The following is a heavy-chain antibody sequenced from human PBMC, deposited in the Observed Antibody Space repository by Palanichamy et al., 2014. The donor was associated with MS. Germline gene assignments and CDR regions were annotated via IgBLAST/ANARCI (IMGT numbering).Heavy chain of an antibody. V-gene: IGHV4-34*01. D-gene: IGHD6-6*01. CDR3: ARGVEEYSPSSSSFWGGFWFNP. J-gene: IGHJ5*02. CDR1: SGSLSGHY. CDR2: IHQSGST. Sequence: QGQLQQWGAGLLKPSETLSLTCAVYSGSLSGHYWIWIRQPPGKGLEWIGEIHQSGSTRYNPSLKSRVTIAVDTSKNQFSLNLNSVTAADTAVYYCARGVEEYSPSSSSFWGGFWFNPWGRGTLVTVSS.